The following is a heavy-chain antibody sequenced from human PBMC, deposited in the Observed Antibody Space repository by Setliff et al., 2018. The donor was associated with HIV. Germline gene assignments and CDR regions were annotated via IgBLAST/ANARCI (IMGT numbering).Heavy chain of an antibody. V-gene: IGHV4-4*08. CDR3: ARKAADVSGGGMDV. CDR2: IHPSGET. Sequence: SETLSLTCTVSGGSINYYYWSWIRQPPGKNPEYIGYIHPSGETYYSPSLMSRLTISLDTANNLFSLRLTSATAAATAIYYCARKAADVSGGGMDVWGQGITVTVAS. J-gene: IGHJ6*02. CDR1: GGSINYYY. D-gene: IGHD2-15*01.